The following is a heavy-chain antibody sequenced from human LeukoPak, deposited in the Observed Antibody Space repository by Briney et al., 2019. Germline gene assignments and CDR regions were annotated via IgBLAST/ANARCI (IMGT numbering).Heavy chain of an antibody. CDR2: INTGGSST. D-gene: IGHD2-2*01. CDR3: ARDIGSAAMD. V-gene: IGHV3-74*01. J-gene: IGHJ4*02. CDR1: GFTFSSYW. Sequence: GGSLRLSCAASGFTFSSYWMHWVRQAPGKGLVWVSHINTGGSSTIYADSVKGRFTTSRDNAKNTLYLQMNSLRAEDTAVYYCARDIGSAAMDWGQGTLVTVSS.